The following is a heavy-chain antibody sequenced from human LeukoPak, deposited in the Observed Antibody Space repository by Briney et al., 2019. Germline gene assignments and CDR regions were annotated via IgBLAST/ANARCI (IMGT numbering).Heavy chain of an antibody. CDR2: ISSSGAST. CDR3: LAKTSGWSNPFDY. D-gene: IGHD6-19*01. CDR1: GFTFSNHA. V-gene: IGHV3-23*01. Sequence: GGSLRLSCAASGFTFSNHAMSWVRQAPGKGLEWVSAISSSGASTYYADSVKGRFTISRDSSKNTLYLQMSSLRAEDTAVYYCLAKTSGWSNPFDYWGQGTLVTVSS. J-gene: IGHJ4*02.